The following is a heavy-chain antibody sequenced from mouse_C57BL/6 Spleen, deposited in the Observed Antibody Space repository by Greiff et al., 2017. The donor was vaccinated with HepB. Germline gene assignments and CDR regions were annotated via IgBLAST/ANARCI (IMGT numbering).Heavy chain of an antibody. CDR2: INPSSGYT. D-gene: IGHD1-1*01. V-gene: IGHV1-4*01. CDR1: GYTFTSYT. CDR3: ARAYYYGSSSYWYFDV. Sequence: QVQLQQSGAELARPGASVKMSCKASGYTFTSYTMPWVKQRPGQGLEWIGYINPSSGYTKYNQKFKDKATLTADKSSSTAYMQLSSLTSEDSAVYYCARAYYYGSSSYWYFDVWGTGTTVTVSS. J-gene: IGHJ1*03.